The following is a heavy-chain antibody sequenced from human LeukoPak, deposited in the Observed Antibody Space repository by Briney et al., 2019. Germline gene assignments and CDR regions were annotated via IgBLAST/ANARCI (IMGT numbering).Heavy chain of an antibody. V-gene: IGHV4-59*01. Sequence: SETLSLTCTVSGGSISSYYWSWIRQPPGKRLEWIGYIYYSGSTNYNPSLKSRVTISVDTSKNQFSLKLSSVTAADTAVYYCARDGSGSYLNWFDPWGQGTLVTVSS. D-gene: IGHD3-10*01. CDR2: IYYSGST. CDR1: GGSISSYY. CDR3: ARDGSGSYLNWFDP. J-gene: IGHJ5*02.